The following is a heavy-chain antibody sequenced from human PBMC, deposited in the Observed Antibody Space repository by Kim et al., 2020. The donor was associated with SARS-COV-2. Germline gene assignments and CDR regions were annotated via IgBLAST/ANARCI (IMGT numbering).Heavy chain of an antibody. CDR2: ISFSGLE. CDR1: EFTFSNYA. Sequence: GGSLRLSCAASEFTFSNYAMHWVRQTPGKGLEWISSISFSGLEEYADSLKGRFTISRDNGKKSLYLQIDSRRAEDTGLYYCARDRSAYCYTNIRYGGYRYLWRRG. CDR3: ARDRSAYCYTNIRYGGYRYLWR. D-gene: IGHD2-21*01. J-gene: IGHJ1*01. V-gene: IGHV3-48*03.